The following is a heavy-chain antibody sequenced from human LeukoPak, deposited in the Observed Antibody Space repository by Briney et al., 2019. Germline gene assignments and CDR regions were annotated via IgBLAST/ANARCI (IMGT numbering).Heavy chain of an antibody. J-gene: IGHJ4*02. D-gene: IGHD1-1*01. CDR1: GFTVSSNY. Sequence: GGSLRLSCAASGFTVSSNYMSWVRQAPGKGLEWVGRIKSKTDGGTTDYAAPVKGRFTISRDDSKNTLYLQMNSLKTEDTAVYYCTTAEYNQIDYWGQGTLVSVSS. V-gene: IGHV3-15*01. CDR3: TTAEYNQIDY. CDR2: IKSKTDGGTT.